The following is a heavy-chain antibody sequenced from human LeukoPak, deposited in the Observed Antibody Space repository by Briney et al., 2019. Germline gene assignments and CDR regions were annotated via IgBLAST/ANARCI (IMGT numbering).Heavy chain of an antibody. D-gene: IGHD3-10*01. CDR1: GYTFTSFR. CDR3: ARDVHVLLWFGERAFDI. CDR2: ISAYNGNT. V-gene: IGHV1-18*01. J-gene: IGHJ3*02. Sequence: ASVKVSCKASGYTFTSFRISGVRQAPGQGLEWMGCISAYNGNTNYAQKLQVRVTMTTDTSTSTAYMELRSVRSDDTAVYYCARDVHVLLWFGERAFDIWGQGTMVTVSS.